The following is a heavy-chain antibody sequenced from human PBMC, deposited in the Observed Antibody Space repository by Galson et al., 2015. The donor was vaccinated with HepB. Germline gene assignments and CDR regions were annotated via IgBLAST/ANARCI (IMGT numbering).Heavy chain of an antibody. CDR1: GYTFSSYV. CDR3: SKGGCSSANCEMPFNI. Sequence: SLRLSCAASGYTFSSYVMSWVRQAPGKGLEWVSSIIKGGVYTYHADSVKGRFTISRDNSRNTLYLQMNSLRAEDTAVYYCSKGGCSSANCEMPFNIWGQGTVVTVSS. J-gene: IGHJ3*02. D-gene: IGHD2-2*01. CDR2: IIKGGVYT. V-gene: IGHV3-23*01.